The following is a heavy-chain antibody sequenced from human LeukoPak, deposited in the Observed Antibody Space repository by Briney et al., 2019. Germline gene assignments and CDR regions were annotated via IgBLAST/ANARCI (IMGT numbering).Heavy chain of an antibody. V-gene: IGHV5-51*01. CDR3: ARHLSDITSSPNY. D-gene: IGHD2-2*01. Sequence: GESLKISCKGSGYSFSSYWIAWVRQMPGKGLEWMGVIYPRDSRTTDSPSFQGQVTISADKSISTAYLQWTSLKASDTAMYYCARHLSDITSSPNYWGPGTLVTVPS. CDR2: IYPRDSRT. J-gene: IGHJ4*02. CDR1: GYSFSSYW.